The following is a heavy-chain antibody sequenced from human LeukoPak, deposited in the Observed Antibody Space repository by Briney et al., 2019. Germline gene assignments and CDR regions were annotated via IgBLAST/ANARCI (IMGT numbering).Heavy chain of an antibody. CDR1: GGSISSSSYY. Sequence: SETLSLTCTVSGGSISSSSYYWGWIRQPPGKGLEWIGSIYYSGSTYYNPSLKSRVTISVDTSKNQFSLKLSSVTAADTAVYYCARGDYGGNLHYWGQGTLVTVSS. V-gene: IGHV4-39*07. D-gene: IGHD4-23*01. J-gene: IGHJ4*02. CDR2: IYYSGST. CDR3: ARGDYGGNLHY.